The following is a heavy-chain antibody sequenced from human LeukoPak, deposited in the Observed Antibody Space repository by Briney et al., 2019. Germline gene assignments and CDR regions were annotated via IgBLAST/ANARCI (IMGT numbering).Heavy chain of an antibody. CDR2: IYTTGNT. CDR1: GGSINTYS. V-gene: IGHV4-4*09. D-gene: IGHD3-3*01. Sequence: PSETLSLTCAVSGGSINTYSWSWIRQPPGKGLEWIGYIYTTGNTNYNPSLRGRVTISLDTSKNQCSLNLSSVTAADTAVYYCAKHDTVFGAAHFYMDVGGKGTTVTVSS. J-gene: IGHJ6*03. CDR3: AKHDTVFGAAHFYMDV.